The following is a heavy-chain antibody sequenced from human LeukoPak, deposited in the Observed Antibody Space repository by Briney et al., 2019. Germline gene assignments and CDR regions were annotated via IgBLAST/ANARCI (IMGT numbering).Heavy chain of an antibody. CDR2: ISPSGGST. CDR1: GYTFTSNY. J-gene: IGHJ5*02. V-gene: IGHV1-46*01. Sequence: GASVKVSCKAFGYTFTSNYMHWVRQAPGQGREGMGVISPSGGSTTYAQKFQGRVTLTRDMATSTDYLELSSLRSEDTAVYYCARDNSVRDEAWWFNPWGQGTLVTVSS. CDR3: ARDNSVRDEAWWFNP. D-gene: IGHD5-24*01.